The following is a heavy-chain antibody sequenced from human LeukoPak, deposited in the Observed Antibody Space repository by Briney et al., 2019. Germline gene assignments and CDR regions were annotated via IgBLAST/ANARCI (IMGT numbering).Heavy chain of an antibody. CDR3: ARELHYYYDSSGYYLYYYYMDV. CDR2: IYHSGST. J-gene: IGHJ6*03. V-gene: IGHV4-38-2*02. D-gene: IGHD3-22*01. Sequence: SETLSLTCTVSGYSISSGYYWGWIRQPPGKGLEWIGSIYHSGSTYYNPSLKRRVTISVDTSKNQFSLKLSSVTAADTAVYYCARELHYYYDSSGYYLYYYYMDVWGKGTTVTVSS. CDR1: GYSISSGYY.